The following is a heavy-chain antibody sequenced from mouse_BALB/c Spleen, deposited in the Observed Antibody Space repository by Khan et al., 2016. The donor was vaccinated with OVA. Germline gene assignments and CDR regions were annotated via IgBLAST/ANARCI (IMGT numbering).Heavy chain of an antibody. CDR3: ARGGVDY. CDR2: IDPSTGYT. V-gene: IGHV1-7*01. CDR1: GYTFINYW. Sequence: QVQLMESGAELAKPGASVKMSCRASGYTFINYWMHWVKQRPGQGLEWIGYIDPSTGYTEYTQKFKDQATLAIDKSSSTAYMQLSSLTSEDSAVYCCARGGVDYWGQGTTLTVSS. J-gene: IGHJ2*01.